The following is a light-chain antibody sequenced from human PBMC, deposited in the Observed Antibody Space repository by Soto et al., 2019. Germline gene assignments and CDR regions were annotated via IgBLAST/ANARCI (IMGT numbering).Light chain of an antibody. CDR1: QSVSSQ. Sequence: EIVMTQSPATLSVSAREGATVSCRASQSVSSQLAWYQHKPGQAPRLLFYDASTRATGIPARFSGSGSGTEFTLTISSLQSEDFAVYYCQHYHGWPITVGEGTRLEV. J-gene: IGKJ5*01. CDR3: QHYHGWPIT. CDR2: DAS. V-gene: IGKV3-15*01.